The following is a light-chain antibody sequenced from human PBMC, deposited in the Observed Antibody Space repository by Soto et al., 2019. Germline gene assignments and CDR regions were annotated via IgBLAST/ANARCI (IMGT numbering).Light chain of an antibody. CDR1: QSVTNNY. J-gene: IGKJ2*01. CDR2: GVS. V-gene: IGKV3-20*01. CDR3: QQYSSLPHT. Sequence: ESVLTQSPGTLSLSPGERATLSCRATQSVTNNYFAWYQQKPCQSPRLLIYGVSSRATDIPDRFSGSGSGTDFTLTISRLEPEDFVVYYCQQYSSLPHTFGQGTKLEVK.